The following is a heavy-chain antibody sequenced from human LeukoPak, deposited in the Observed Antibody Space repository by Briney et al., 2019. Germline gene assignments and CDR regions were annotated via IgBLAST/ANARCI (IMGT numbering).Heavy chain of an antibody. D-gene: IGHD4-17*01. CDR1: GFTFSSSW. Sequence: GSLRLSCAAPGFTFSSSWMSWVRQAPGKGLEWIGEINHSGSTNYNPSLKSRVTKSLDTSKNQFSLRLSSVTAADTAVYYCARVMTTVTTFKTYSYGMDVWGQGTTVTVSS. CDR2: INHSGST. J-gene: IGHJ6*02. V-gene: IGHV4-34*01. CDR3: ARVMTTVTTFKTYSYGMDV.